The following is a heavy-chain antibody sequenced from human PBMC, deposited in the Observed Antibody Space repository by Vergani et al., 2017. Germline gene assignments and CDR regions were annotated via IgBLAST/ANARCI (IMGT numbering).Heavy chain of an antibody. D-gene: IGHD1-1*01. CDR2: IGHDGNNK. J-gene: IGHJ4*02. Sequence: QVRLVESGGGVVQPGRSLRLSCAASGFSFTSYGMHWVRQPPGKGLEWVAGIGHDGNNKHYADSVKGRFTISRDNSKNTLYLQMNSLRAEDTAVYYCARVPSGTTKELDYWGQGTLVTVSS. CDR3: ARVPSGTTKELDY. V-gene: IGHV3-33*08. CDR1: GFSFTSYG.